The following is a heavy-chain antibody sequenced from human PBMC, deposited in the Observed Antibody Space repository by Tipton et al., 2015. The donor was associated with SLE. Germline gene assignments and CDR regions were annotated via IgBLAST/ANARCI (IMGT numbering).Heavy chain of an antibody. Sequence: GLVKPSETLSLTCAVYGGSFSGYYWSWIRQPPGKGLEWIGEINHSGSTNYNPSLKSRVTISIDTSKNHFSLKLYSVTAADTAVYYCAREDSSSWFYTRFDPWGQGTLVTVSS. CDR3: AREDSSSWFYTRFDP. CDR2: INHSGST. CDR1: GGSFSGYY. V-gene: IGHV4-34*01. J-gene: IGHJ5*02. D-gene: IGHD2-2*02.